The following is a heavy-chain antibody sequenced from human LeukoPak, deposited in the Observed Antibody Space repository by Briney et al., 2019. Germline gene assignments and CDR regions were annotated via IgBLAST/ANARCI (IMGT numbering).Heavy chain of an antibody. Sequence: GRSLRLSCAASGFTFSSYAMHWVRRAPGKGLEWVAVISHDGSNKYYADSVKGRFTISRDNSKNTLYLQMNSLRAEDTAVYYCARESLQSNDYGDYYDYWGQGTLVTVSS. CDR2: ISHDGSNK. J-gene: IGHJ4*02. V-gene: IGHV3-30*04. D-gene: IGHD4-17*01. CDR3: ARESLQSNDYGDYYDY. CDR1: GFTFSSYA.